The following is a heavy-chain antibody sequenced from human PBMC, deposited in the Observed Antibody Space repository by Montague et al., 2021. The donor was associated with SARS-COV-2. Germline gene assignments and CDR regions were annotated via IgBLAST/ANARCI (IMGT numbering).Heavy chain of an antibody. CDR1: GGSISSYY. CDR3: ARGSGWMGNAFDI. D-gene: IGHD6-19*01. V-gene: IGHV4-59*01. J-gene: IGHJ3*02. Sequence: SETLSLTCTVSGGSISSYYWSWIRQPPGKGLEWIGYIYYSGSNNXXPSLKSRVTITVDTSTNQFSLKLSSVTAADTAVYYCARGSGWMGNAFDIWGQGTMVTVSS. CDR2: IYYSGSN.